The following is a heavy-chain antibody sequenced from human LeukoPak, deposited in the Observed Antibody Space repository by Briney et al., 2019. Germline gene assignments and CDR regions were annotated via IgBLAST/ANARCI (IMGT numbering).Heavy chain of an antibody. Sequence: ASVKVSCKASGGTFSSYAISWVRQAPGQGLEWMGGIIPIFGTANYAQKFQGRVTITADKSTSTAYLELSSLRSEDTAVYYCARGRQDYYDSSGYYDWGQGTLVTVSS. V-gene: IGHV1-69*06. J-gene: IGHJ4*02. CDR3: ARGRQDYYDSSGYYD. D-gene: IGHD3-22*01. CDR1: GGTFSSYA. CDR2: IIPIFGTA.